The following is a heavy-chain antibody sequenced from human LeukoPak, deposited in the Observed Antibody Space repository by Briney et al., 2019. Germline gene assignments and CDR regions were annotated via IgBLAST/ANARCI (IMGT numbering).Heavy chain of an antibody. D-gene: IGHD6-13*01. Sequence: ASVKVSCKVSGYTLTELSMHWVRQAPGKGLEWMGGFDPEDGETIYAQKFQGRVTMTEDTSTDTAYMELSSLRPEDTAVYYCATVTPKQQLASYYYYGMDVWGQGTTVTVSS. CDR1: GYTLTELS. CDR3: ATVTPKQQLASYYYYGMDV. J-gene: IGHJ6*02. V-gene: IGHV1-24*01. CDR2: FDPEDGET.